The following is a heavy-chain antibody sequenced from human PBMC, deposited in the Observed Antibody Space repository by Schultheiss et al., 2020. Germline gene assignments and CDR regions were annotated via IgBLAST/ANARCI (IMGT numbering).Heavy chain of an antibody. CDR2: IWYDGSNK. CDR1: GFTFSSYW. V-gene: IGHV3-33*08. D-gene: IGHD3-22*01. J-gene: IGHJ5*02. Sequence: GGSLRLSCAASGFTFSSYWMSWVRQAPGKGLEWVAVIWYDGSNKYYADSVKGRFTISRDNSKNTLYLQMNSLRAEDTAVYYCARDRGDSSGYYHNWFDPWGQGTLVTVSS. CDR3: ARDRGDSSGYYHNWFDP.